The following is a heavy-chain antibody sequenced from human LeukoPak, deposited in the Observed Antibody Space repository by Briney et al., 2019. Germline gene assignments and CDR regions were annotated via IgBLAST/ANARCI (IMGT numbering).Heavy chain of an antibody. CDR1: GFTFDDYG. D-gene: IGHD6-25*01. J-gene: IGHJ4*02. Sequence: GGSLRLSCAASGFTFDDYGMSWVRQVPGKGLEWVSGINWNGDSTGYADSVKGRFTISRDNAKNTVYVQMNSLRAEDTAVYYCARGLPGHTSALGYWGQGTLVTVSS. CDR2: INWNGDST. V-gene: IGHV3-20*04. CDR3: ARGLPGHTSALGY.